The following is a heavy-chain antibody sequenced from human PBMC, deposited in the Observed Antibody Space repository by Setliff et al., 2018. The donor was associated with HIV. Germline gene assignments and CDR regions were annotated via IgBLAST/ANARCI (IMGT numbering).Heavy chain of an antibody. J-gene: IGHJ6*02. V-gene: IGHV4-34*01. Sequence: ETLSLTCAVYGGSFSGYFWTWIRQPPQKRLEWIGEINHVGRTNYNPSLKSRVTVSVDTSKKEFSLKLASVTAADTAVYFCARGRDCDSSNCLLRYYYNYGMDVWGRGTTVTVSS. CDR1: GGSFSGYF. CDR3: ARGRDCDSSNCLLRYYYNYGMDV. D-gene: IGHD2-2*01. CDR2: INHVGRT.